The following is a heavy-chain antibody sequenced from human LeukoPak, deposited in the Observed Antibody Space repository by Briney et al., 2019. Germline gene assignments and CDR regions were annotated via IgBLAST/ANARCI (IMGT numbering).Heavy chain of an antibody. CDR2: IWYDGSNK. D-gene: IGHD1-14*01. V-gene: IGHV3-33*06. J-gene: IGHJ6*03. CDR3: AKGTGHYYYYMDV. Sequence: GRSLRLSCAASGFTFSSYGMHWVRQAPGKGLEWVALIWYDGSNKYCADSVKGRFTISRDNSKNTLYLQMNSLRAEDTAVYYCAKGTGHYYYYMDVWGKGTTVTVSS. CDR1: GFTFSSYG.